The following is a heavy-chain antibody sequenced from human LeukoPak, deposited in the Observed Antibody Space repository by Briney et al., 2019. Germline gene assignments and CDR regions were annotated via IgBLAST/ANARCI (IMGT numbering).Heavy chain of an antibody. J-gene: IGHJ4*02. V-gene: IGHV3-23*01. CDR3: AKSWVIAAAQLY. D-gene: IGHD6-13*01. CDR2: ISGSGGST. Sequence: GGSLRLSCAASGFTFSSYAMSWVRQAPGKGLKWVSAISGSGGSTYYADSVKGRFTISRDNSKNTLYMQMNSLRAEDTAVYYCAKSWVIAAAQLYWGQGTLVTVSS. CDR1: GFTFSSYA.